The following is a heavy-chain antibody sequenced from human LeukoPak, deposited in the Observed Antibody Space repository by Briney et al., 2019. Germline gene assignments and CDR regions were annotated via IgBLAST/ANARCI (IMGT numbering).Heavy chain of an antibody. J-gene: IGHJ5*02. CDR2: INPAGSST. D-gene: IGHD1-26*01. Sequence: PGGSLRLSCAASGFTFCSDWMHWVRQAPGQGLVWVSRINPAGSSTNYADSVKGRFTISRDNAMNTLYLHLNSLRAEDTAVYYCARGVRGSYGTDLWGQGTLVTVSS. CDR1: GFTFCSDW. V-gene: IGHV3-74*01. CDR3: ARGVRGSYGTDL.